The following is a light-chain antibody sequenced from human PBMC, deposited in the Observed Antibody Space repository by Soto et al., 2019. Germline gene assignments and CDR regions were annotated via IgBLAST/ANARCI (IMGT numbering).Light chain of an antibody. CDR1: SSDVGGYNY. CDR3: CSYAGTYTWV. J-gene: IGLJ3*02. V-gene: IGLV2-11*01. CDR2: DVT. Sequence: QSALTQPRSVSGSPGQSVTMSCTGTSSDVGGYNYVSWYQQDPGKAPKLMIYDVTERPSGVPDRFSGSKSGNTASLTISGLQAEDEADYYCCSYAGTYTWVFGGGTQLTVL.